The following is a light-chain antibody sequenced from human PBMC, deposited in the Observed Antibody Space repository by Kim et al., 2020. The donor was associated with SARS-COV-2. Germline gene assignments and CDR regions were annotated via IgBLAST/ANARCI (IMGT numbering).Light chain of an antibody. CDR2: DVS. CDR3: SSYTSSTTLVV. Sequence: QAITISCTGTSRDVGAYNYVSWYQQHPGKAPKLMIYDVSNRPSGFSNRFSGSKSGNTASLTISGLQAEDEADYYCSSYTSSTTLVVFGGGTQLTVL. V-gene: IGLV2-14*03. CDR1: SRDVGAYNY. J-gene: IGLJ2*01.